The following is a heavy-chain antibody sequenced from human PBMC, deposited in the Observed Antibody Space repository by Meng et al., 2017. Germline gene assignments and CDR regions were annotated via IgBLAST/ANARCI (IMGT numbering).Heavy chain of an antibody. CDR1: GFTFSSNY. D-gene: IGHD1-26*01. CDR3: AKHLSGSYTFDY. J-gene: IGHJ4*02. V-gene: IGHV3-23*01. Sequence: GGSLKISCAASGFTFSSNYMSWVRRAPGKGLEWVSAIGRGTDTYYADSVKGRFTISRDKSKNTLYLEMNSLRVEDTAVYYCAKHLSGSYTFDYWGQGTLVTVSS. CDR2: IGRGTDT.